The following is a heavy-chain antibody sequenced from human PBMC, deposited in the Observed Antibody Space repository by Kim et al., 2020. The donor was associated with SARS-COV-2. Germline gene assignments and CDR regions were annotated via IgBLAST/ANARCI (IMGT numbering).Heavy chain of an antibody. Sequence: GGSLRLSCAASGFTFSSYGMHWVRQAPGKGLEWVVVISYDGSNKYYADSVKGRFTISRDNSKNTLYLQMNSLRAEDTAVYYCAKGDSGFMDVWGQGTTVTVSS. CDR1: GFTFSSYG. J-gene: IGHJ6*02. CDR2: ISYDGSNK. CDR3: AKGDSGFMDV. D-gene: IGHD3-10*01. V-gene: IGHV3-30*18.